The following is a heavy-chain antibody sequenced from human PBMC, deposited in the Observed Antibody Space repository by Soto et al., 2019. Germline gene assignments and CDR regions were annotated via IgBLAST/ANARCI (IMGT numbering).Heavy chain of an antibody. CDR3: SRPLPYYYGSGSFY. V-gene: IGHV3-49*03. Sequence: EVQLVESGGGLVQPGRSLRLSCTASGFTFGDYAMSWFRQAPGKGLEWVGFIRSKAYGGTTEYAASVKGRFTISRDDSKSIAYLQMNSLKTEDTAVYYCSRPLPYYYGSGSFYWGQGTLVTVSS. CDR1: GFTFGDYA. CDR2: IRSKAYGGTT. D-gene: IGHD3-10*01. J-gene: IGHJ4*02.